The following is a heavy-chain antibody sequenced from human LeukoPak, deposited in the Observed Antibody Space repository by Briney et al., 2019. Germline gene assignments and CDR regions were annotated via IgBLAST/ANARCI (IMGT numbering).Heavy chain of an antibody. Sequence: SETLSLTCTVSGGSISSYYWSWIRQPAGKGLEWIGRIYTSGSTDYNPSLKSRVTMSVDTSKNQFSLKLSSVTAADTAVYYCARDRDYYDSSGYYYYFDYWGQGTLVTVSS. V-gene: IGHV4-4*07. D-gene: IGHD3-22*01. CDR3: ARDRDYYDSSGYYYYFDY. CDR1: GGSISSYY. J-gene: IGHJ4*02. CDR2: IYTSGST.